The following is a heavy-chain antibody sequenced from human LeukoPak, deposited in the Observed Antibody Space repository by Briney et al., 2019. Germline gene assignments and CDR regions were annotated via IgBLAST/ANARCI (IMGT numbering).Heavy chain of an antibody. D-gene: IGHD4-23*01. V-gene: IGHV3-30*04. Sequence: GGSLRLSCAASGFTFSNYAFQWVRQAPGKGLEWVAVISNDGRNKNHADSVKGRFTISRDNSKNTLYLQMNSLRAEDTAVYYCAKETTVVAYYFDYWGQGTLVTVSS. CDR3: AKETTVVAYYFDY. J-gene: IGHJ4*02. CDR1: GFTFSNYA. CDR2: ISNDGRNK.